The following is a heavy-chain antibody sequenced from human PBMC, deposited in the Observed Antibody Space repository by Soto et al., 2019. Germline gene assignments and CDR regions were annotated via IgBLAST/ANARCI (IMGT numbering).Heavy chain of an antibody. CDR3: ARDPPDFNSGFDY. CDR1: GDSVSNNGAT. J-gene: IGHJ4*02. D-gene: IGHD1-26*01. V-gene: IGHV6-1*01. Sequence: SQTLSLPCGICGDSVSNNGATCNFIRQSPSRGLEWLGRAYYRSRWRYDYATSVRGRITINPDTSKNQFSLQLNSVTPEDTAVYYCARDPPDFNSGFDYWGQGTPVTVSS. CDR2: AYYRSRWRY.